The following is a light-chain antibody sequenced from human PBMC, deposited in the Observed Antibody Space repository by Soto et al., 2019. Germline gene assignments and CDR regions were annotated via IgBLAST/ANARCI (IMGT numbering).Light chain of an antibody. Sequence: EIVLTQSTGTLSLSPGERGTLSCRASQSVRSTYLAWFQQRPGQAPRLLMYGVSYRATGIPDRFRGSGFGTDFTLTISRLEPEDVAVYYCQQYGTSPFTFGPGTKVDIK. CDR2: GVS. J-gene: IGKJ3*01. CDR1: QSVRSTY. CDR3: QQYGTSPFT. V-gene: IGKV3-20*01.